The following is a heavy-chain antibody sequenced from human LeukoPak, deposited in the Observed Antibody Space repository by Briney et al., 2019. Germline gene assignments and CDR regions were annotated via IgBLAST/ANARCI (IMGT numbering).Heavy chain of an antibody. CDR3: ARYRGKTTVSSLDWFDP. CDR2: IYYSGST. Sequence: SETLSLTCTVSGGSISSYYWSWIRQPPGKGLEWIGYIYYSGSTKYNPSLKSRVTISVDTSKNQFSLKLSSVTVADTAVYYCARYRGKTTVSSLDWFDPWGQGTLVTVSS. CDR1: GGSISSYY. J-gene: IGHJ5*02. V-gene: IGHV4-59*01. D-gene: IGHD4-11*01.